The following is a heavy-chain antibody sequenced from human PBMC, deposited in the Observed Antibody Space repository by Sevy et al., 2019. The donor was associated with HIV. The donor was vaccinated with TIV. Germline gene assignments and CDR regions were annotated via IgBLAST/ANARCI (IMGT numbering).Heavy chain of an antibody. Sequence: GGSLRLSCAASGFTFSSYAMHWVRQAPGKGLEWVAVISYDGSNKYYADSVKGRFTISRDNSKNTLYLQMNSLRAEDTAVYYCARDRYYGDYNHPFDYWGQGTLVTVSS. CDR3: ARDRYYGDYNHPFDY. V-gene: IGHV3-30-3*01. D-gene: IGHD4-17*01. J-gene: IGHJ4*02. CDR2: ISYDGSNK. CDR1: GFTFSSYA.